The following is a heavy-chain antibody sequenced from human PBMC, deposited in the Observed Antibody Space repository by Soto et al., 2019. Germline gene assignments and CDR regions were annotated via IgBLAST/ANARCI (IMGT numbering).Heavy chain of an antibody. CDR3: TVGGAGHPFDY. Sequence: WTWIRQPPGKGLEWIGNIHYSGSTNYRPSLKGRVIISVDTSENQSSLKLSSVTTADTAVYYCTVGGAGHPFDYWGQGTLVTVS. D-gene: IGHD3-16*01. J-gene: IGHJ4*02. CDR2: IHYSGST. V-gene: IGHV4-59*01.